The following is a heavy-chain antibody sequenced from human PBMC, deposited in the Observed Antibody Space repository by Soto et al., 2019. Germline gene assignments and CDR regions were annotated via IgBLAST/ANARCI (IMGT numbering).Heavy chain of an antibody. CDR3: ATSRGLYDYGST. V-gene: IGHV1-46*01. J-gene: IGHJ5*02. CDR1: GYTFTKYY. Sequence: GASVKVSCKASGYTFTKYYIHWVRQAPGQGLQWLGIIHPSGGATTYAQKFQGSVTMTSDTSTSTVILELRSLRSEDTAISYCATSRGLYDYGSTWGPGTLVTVSS. D-gene: IGHD4-17*01. CDR2: IHPSGGAT.